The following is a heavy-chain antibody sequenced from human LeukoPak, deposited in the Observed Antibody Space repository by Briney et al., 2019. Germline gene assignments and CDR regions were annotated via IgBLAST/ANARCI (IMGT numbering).Heavy chain of an antibody. Sequence: GGSPRLSRAASGFTFSTYAIHSVRQAPGKGLEWVAIISYDAGRKFYTDSVKGRFTISRDNSKNTLYLQMNSLRAEDTAVYYCARDLDGSGGFDYWGQGTLVTVSS. CDR1: GFTFSTYA. J-gene: IGHJ4*02. CDR2: ISYDAGRK. V-gene: IGHV3-30*04. D-gene: IGHD3-10*01. CDR3: ARDLDGSGGFDY.